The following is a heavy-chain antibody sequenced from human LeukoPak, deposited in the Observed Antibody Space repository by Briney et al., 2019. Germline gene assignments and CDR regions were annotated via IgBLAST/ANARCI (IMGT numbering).Heavy chain of an antibody. Sequence: PSETLSLTCTVSGGSIRRSYCYWGWIRQTPGEGLERIGSVYDSGSTQYSPSLKSRLTVSVDTSKNQFSLNLTSVTATDTAVYYCARSPLPYGAGRGYFDYWGRGTLVTVSS. CDR1: GGSIRRSYCY. V-gene: IGHV4-39*01. D-gene: IGHD3-10*01. CDR3: ARSPLPYGAGRGYFDY. J-gene: IGHJ4*02. CDR2: VYDSGST.